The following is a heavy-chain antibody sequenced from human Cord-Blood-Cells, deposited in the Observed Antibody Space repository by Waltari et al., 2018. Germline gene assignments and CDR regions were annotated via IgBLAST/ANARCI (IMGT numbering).Heavy chain of an antibody. CDR3: ARDWPGPEDAFDI. Sequence: QVQLVESGGGVVQPGRSLRLSCAASGFTFSSYGMHWVRQAPGKGLEWVAVIWDDGSNKYYADSVKGRFTISRDNSKNTLYLQMNSLRAEDTAVYYCARDWPGPEDAFDIWGQGTMVTVSS. V-gene: IGHV3-33*01. CDR1: GFTFSSYG. J-gene: IGHJ3*02. CDR2: IWDDGSNK. D-gene: IGHD7-27*01.